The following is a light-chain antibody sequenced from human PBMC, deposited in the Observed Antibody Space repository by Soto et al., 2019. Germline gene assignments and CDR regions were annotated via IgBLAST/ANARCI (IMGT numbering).Light chain of an antibody. CDR2: ASS. V-gene: IGKV1-6*01. Sequence: AIQMTQSPSSLSASVGDRVTITCRASQGIRNELAWYQQRPGRAPNLLIYASSNLQTGVPSRFRGSVSGTDFTLTISSLQPEDFATYYCLQDYSYPRTFGQGTKVEV. CDR3: LQDYSYPRT. J-gene: IGKJ1*01. CDR1: QGIRNE.